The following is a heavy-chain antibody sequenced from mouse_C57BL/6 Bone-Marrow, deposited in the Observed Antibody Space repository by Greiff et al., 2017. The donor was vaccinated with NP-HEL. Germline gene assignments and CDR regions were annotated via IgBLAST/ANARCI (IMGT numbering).Heavy chain of an antibody. J-gene: IGHJ2*01. CDR2: IYPGGGYT. CDR3: ARCEGYYDYDSHYFDY. Sequence: QVHVKQSGAELVRPGTSVKMSCKASGYTFTNYWIGWAKQRPGHGLEWIGDIYPGGGYTNYNEKFKGKATLTADKSSSTAYMQFSSLTSEDSAIYYCARCEGYYDYDSHYFDYWGQGTTLTVSS. CDR1: GYTFTNYW. D-gene: IGHD2-4*01. V-gene: IGHV1-63*01.